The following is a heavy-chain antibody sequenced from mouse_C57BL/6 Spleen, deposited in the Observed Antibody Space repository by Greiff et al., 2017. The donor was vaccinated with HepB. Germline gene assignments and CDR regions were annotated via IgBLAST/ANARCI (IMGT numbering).Heavy chain of an antibody. Sequence: EVKLVESGGGLVQPKGSLKLSCAASGFSFNTYAMNWVRQAPGKGLEWVARIRSKRNNYATYYADSVKDRFTISRDDSESMLYLQMNNLKTEDTAMYYCVRHAYYYGSSQYFDVWGTGTTVTVSS. D-gene: IGHD1-1*01. CDR1: GFSFNTYA. J-gene: IGHJ1*03. CDR3: VRHAYYYGSSQYFDV. CDR2: IRSKRNNYAT. V-gene: IGHV10-1*01.